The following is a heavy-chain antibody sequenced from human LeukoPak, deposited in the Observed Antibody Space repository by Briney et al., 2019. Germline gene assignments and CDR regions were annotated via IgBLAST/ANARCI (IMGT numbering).Heavy chain of an antibody. V-gene: IGHV3-23*01. CDR1: GXSFSSYA. Sequence: GGSLRLSCAASGXSFSSYAMSWVRQAPGKGLEWVSVISTTGITTYYADSVKGRFTISRDNSKNTLYLQMNSLRVEDTAVYYCAKDWVVGATRGSPFDFWGQGTLVTVSS. D-gene: IGHD1-26*01. J-gene: IGHJ4*02. CDR2: ISTTGITT. CDR3: AKDWVVGATRGSPFDF.